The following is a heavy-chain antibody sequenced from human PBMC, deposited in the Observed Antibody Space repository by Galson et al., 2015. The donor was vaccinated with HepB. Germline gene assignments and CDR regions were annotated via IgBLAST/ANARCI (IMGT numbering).Heavy chain of an antibody. J-gene: IGHJ4*02. V-gene: IGHV3-7*03. CDR1: GFIFSSNW. D-gene: IGHD3-10*01. CDR3: ARLRVTRVRGLVGVYFDL. Sequence: SLRLSCAAPGFIFSSNWMSWVRQAPGKGLEWVANINQDGTEKYYVDAVKGRFTISRDNARDSLYLQLNSLRDSDTAIYYCARLRVTRVRGLVGVYFDLWGQGTLVPVTS. CDR2: INQDGTEK.